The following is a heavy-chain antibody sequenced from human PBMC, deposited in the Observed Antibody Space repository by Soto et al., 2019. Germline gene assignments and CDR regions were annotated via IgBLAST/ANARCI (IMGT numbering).Heavy chain of an antibody. Sequence: ASVKVSFKASGYTFTSYYMHWVRQAPGQGLEWVGIINPSGGSTSYAQKFQGRVTMTRDTSTSTVYMELSRLRSEDTAVYYCASVVEPIDGPGAFDIWGQGRMVTVSS. V-gene: IGHV1-46*01. CDR2: INPSGGST. CDR3: ASVVEPIDGPGAFDI. CDR1: GYTFTSYY. J-gene: IGHJ3*02.